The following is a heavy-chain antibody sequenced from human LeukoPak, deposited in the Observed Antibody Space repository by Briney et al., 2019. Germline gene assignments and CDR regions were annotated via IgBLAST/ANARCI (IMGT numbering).Heavy chain of an antibody. CDR1: GFTFSSYA. V-gene: IGHV3-30-3*01. Sequence: GRSLRLSCAASGFTFSSYAMHWVRQAPGKGLEWVAVISYDGSNKYYGDSVKGRFTISRDNSKNTLYLQMNSLRAEDTAVYYCARRRFDYWGQGTLVTVSS. CDR3: ARRRFDY. D-gene: IGHD5-24*01. CDR2: ISYDGSNK. J-gene: IGHJ4*02.